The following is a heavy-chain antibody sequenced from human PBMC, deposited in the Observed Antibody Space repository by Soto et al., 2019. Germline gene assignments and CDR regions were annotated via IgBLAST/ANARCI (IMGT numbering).Heavy chain of an antibody. CDR1: GGTFSSYA. D-gene: IGHD3-22*01. CDR3: ARDSHYYDSSGYYYPLDY. J-gene: IGHJ4*02. CDR2: IIPIFGTA. Sequence: ASVKVSWKASGGTFSSYAISWVRQAPGQGLEWMGGIIPIFGTANYAQKFQGRVTITADESTSTAYMELSSLRSEDTAVYYCARDSHYYDSSGYYYPLDYWGQGTLVTVSS. V-gene: IGHV1-69*13.